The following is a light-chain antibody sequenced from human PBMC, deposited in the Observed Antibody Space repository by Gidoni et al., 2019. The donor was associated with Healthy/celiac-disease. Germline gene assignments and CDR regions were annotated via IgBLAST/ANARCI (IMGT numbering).Light chain of an antibody. CDR2: GAS. J-gene: IGKJ4*01. V-gene: IGKV3-20*01. CDR1: QSVSSSY. Sequence: EIVLTQSPATLSLSPGERATLSCRASQSVSSSYLAWYQQKPGQAPRLLIYGASSRATGIPDRFSGSGSGTDFTLTSSRLEPEDVAVYYWQQYGSSPFTFGGGTKVEIK. CDR3: QQYGSSPFT.